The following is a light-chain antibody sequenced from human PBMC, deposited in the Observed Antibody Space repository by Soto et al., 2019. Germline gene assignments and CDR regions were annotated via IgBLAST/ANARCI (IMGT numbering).Light chain of an antibody. CDR2: DAS. CDR1: QSVSSY. V-gene: IGKV3-11*01. Sequence: EIVLTQSPATLSLSPGERATLSCRASQSVSSYLAWYQQKPGQAPRLLIYDASNRATGIPARFSGSGSGTEFTLTISSLQSEDSAVYYCQQYVHWPPGAFGQGTKVDIK. J-gene: IGKJ1*01. CDR3: QQYVHWPPGA.